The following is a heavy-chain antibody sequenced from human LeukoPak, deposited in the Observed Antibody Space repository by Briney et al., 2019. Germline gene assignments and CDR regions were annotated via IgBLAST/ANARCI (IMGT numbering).Heavy chain of an antibody. V-gene: IGHV3-23*01. CDR2: ISGSGGST. CDR1: GFTFSSYA. J-gene: IGHJ4*02. Sequence: GGPLDLPCAASGFTFSSYAISWVRKAPGKGLEWVSAISGSGGSTYYADSVKGRFTISRDNSKNTLYLQMNSLRAEDTAVYYCAKVDQYYFDYWGQGTLVTVSS. CDR3: AKVDQYYFDY.